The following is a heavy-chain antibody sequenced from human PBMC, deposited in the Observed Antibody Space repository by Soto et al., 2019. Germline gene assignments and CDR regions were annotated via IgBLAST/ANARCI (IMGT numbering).Heavy chain of an antibody. V-gene: IGHV1-69*01. J-gene: IGHJ3*02. CDR3: ASRERVGAFDI. CDR1: GGTLSNYA. CDR2: IIPILGSA. D-gene: IGHD1-26*01. Sequence: QVQLVQSGAEVKKPGSSVKVSCKASGGTLSNYAISWVRQAPGQGLEWMGGIIPILGSANYAQKFQDRVTITADESTSTTYMELSSLRSKDAAVYYCASRERVGAFDIWGQGTMVTVSS.